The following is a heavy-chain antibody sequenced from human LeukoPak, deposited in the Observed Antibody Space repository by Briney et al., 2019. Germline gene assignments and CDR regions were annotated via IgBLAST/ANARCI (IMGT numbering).Heavy chain of an antibody. CDR2: IIPIFGTA. Sequence: GASVKVSCTASGGTFSSYAISWVRQAPGQGLERMGGIIPIFGTANYAQKFQGRVTITTDESTSTAYMELSSLRSEDTAVYYCARGDYYDSSGYYNYWGQGTLVTVSS. J-gene: IGHJ4*02. CDR1: GGTFSSYA. D-gene: IGHD3-22*01. CDR3: ARGDYYDSSGYYNY. V-gene: IGHV1-69*05.